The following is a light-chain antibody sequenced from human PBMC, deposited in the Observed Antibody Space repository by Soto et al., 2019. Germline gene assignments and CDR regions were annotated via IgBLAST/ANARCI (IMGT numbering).Light chain of an antibody. Sequence: EIGLTQSPGTLSLSPGERATLSCRASQSVSSSYLAWYQQKPGQAPRLLIYGASSKATGIPDRFSGSGSRTDFTLTISRLAPEDFADYYCHQYDSSPLTFGGGTKVEIK. CDR2: GAS. CDR3: HQYDSSPLT. V-gene: IGKV3-20*01. CDR1: QSVSSSY. J-gene: IGKJ4*01.